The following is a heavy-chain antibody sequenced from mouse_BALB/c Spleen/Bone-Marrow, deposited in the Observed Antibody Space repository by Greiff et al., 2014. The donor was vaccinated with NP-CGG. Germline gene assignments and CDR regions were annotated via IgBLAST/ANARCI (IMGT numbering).Heavy chain of an antibody. D-gene: IGHD2-2*01. CDR1: GYKFTDYE. V-gene: IGHV1-15*01. J-gene: IGHJ4*01. CDR2: IDPETGGT. CDR3: TREGIYFGYDVAMDY. Sequence: QVQLQQSGAELVRPGASVTLSCKASGYKFTDYEMHWVKQTPVHGLEWIGSIDPETGGTAYNQNFKGKATLTADRSSTTAYMELRIRTSEDSAVYYCTREGIYFGYDVAMDYWGQGTSVTVSS.